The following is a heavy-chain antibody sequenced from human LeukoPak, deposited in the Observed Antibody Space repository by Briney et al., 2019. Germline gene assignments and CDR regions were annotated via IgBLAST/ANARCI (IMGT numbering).Heavy chain of an antibody. Sequence: ASVKDSCKASGYTFTSYYMHWVRQAPGQGLEWMGWINTNTGNPTYAQGFTGRFVFSLDTSVSTAYLQISSLKAEDTAVYYCARLGIRGSYSPPDYWDQGTLVTVSS. CDR1: GYTFTSYY. CDR3: ARLGIRGSYSPPDY. J-gene: IGHJ4*02. CDR2: INTNTGNP. D-gene: IGHD1-26*01. V-gene: IGHV7-4-1*02.